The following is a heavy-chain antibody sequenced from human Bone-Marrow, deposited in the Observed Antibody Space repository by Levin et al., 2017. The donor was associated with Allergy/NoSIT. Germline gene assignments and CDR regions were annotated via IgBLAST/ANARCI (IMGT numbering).Heavy chain of an antibody. CDR2: IGSTGIDT. CDR1: GFPFSNYA. D-gene: IGHD7-27*01. Sequence: QAGGSLRLSCVASGFPFSNYAMGWVRQAPGKGLEWVSVIGSTGIDTHYADSVRGRFTISRDNAKNTMYLQLNSLTDEDTAAYYCGKRVPYLGLDFWGQGTLVTVSP. V-gene: IGHV3-23*05. CDR3: GKRVPYLGLDF. J-gene: IGHJ4*02.